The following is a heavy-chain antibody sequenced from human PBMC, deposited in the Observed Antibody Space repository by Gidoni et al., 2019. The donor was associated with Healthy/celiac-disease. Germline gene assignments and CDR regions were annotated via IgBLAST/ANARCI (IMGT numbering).Heavy chain of an antibody. CDR3: ARTFYYYDRSGSDAFDI. D-gene: IGHD3-22*01. CDR2: ISGSGGST. CDR1: GFTFSSYA. Sequence: EVQLLESGGGLVQPGGSLRLSCAASGFTFSSYAMSWVRKAPGKGLELVSAISGSGGSTYYADSVKGRFTNARDNSKNTLYLQMNSLRAEDTAVYYCARTFYYYDRSGSDAFDIWGQGTMVTVSS. V-gene: IGHV3-23*01. J-gene: IGHJ3*02.